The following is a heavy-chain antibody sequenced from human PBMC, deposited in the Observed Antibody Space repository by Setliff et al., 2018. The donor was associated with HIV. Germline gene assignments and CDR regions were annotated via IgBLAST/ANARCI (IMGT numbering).Heavy chain of an antibody. Sequence: ASVKVSCKSSGYSFTDYYIHWVRQAPGQGLEWVGRISPNSGGTNYAVKFQGRVTMTRDTSITTVYMEVSRLTFDDTAFYYCAKVGDYSGFGEFAALDSWGQGTLVTVSS. V-gene: IGHV1-2*06. CDR2: ISPNSGGT. J-gene: IGHJ4*02. CDR3: AKVGDYSGFGEFAALDS. D-gene: IGHD3-10*01. CDR1: GYSFTDYY.